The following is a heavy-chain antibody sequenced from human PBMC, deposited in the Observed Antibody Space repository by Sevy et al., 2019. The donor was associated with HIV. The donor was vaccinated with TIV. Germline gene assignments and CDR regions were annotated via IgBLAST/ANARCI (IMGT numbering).Heavy chain of an antibody. CDR2: ANPNGGGT. CDR3: SRSVFGSGTYLNDY. CDR1: GYSFTGYY. V-gene: IGHV1-2*02. J-gene: IGHJ4*02. D-gene: IGHD3-10*01. Sequence: ASVNVSCKASGYSFTGYYIHWVRQAPGQGLEWMGWANPNGGGTNYAQKFQGRVTMTRDTSISTAYMDLTRLRSDDTAVYYCSRSVFGSGTYLNDYWGQGTLVTVSS.